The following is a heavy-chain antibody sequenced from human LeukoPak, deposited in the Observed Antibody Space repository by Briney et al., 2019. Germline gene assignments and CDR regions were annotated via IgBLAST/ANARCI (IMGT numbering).Heavy chain of an antibody. Sequence: AGSLRPSCAASGSILSNYAMNWVRHAPGKGLEWVSIISGTGNSAYYADSVQGRFTIPRDNSKNTLCVQMNCLRTEHPAISYCARGGRYGDYLLDYWGQGNLVTVSS. CDR1: GSILSNYA. CDR2: ISGTGNSA. J-gene: IGHJ4*02. CDR3: ARGGRYGDYLLDY. V-gene: IGHV3-23*01. D-gene: IGHD4-17*01.